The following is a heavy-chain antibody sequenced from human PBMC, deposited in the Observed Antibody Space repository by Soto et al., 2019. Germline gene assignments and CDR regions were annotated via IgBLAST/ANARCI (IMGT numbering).Heavy chain of an antibody. V-gene: IGHV3-23*01. CDR1: GFTFSSYA. CDR2: ISGSGGST. J-gene: IGHJ6*02. CDR3: AKEGEAAADRHPFCDYGMDV. D-gene: IGHD6-13*01. Sequence: EVQLLESGGGLVQPGGSLRLSCAASGFTFSSYAMCWVRQAPGKGLEWVSAISGSGGSTYYADSVKGRFTISRDNSKNARYLQMNSRRAEDTAVYYRAKEGEAAADRHPFCDYGMDVWGQGTTVTDFS.